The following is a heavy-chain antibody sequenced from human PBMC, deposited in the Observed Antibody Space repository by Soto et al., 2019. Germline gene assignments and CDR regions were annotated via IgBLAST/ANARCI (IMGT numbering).Heavy chain of an antibody. CDR1: GGYFIDYY. CDR2: INHSGST. D-gene: IGHD2-8*01. V-gene: IGHV4-34*10. CDR3: VRVEPQMGNALDF. Sequence: FVILSLTCTVEGGYFIDYYWSWIRPPPGKGLEWIGEINHSGSTNYNPSLKSRFTISRDNAKNFLYLHMSSLRAEDSAVYYCVRVEPQMGNALDFSGQGTTVTGSS. J-gene: IGHJ4*02.